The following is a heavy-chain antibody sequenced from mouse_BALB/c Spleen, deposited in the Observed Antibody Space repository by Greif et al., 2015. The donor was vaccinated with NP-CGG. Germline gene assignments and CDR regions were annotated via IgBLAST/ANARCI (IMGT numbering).Heavy chain of an antibody. V-gene: IGHV7-1*02. Sequence: DVQLVESGGGLVQPGGSLRLSCATSGFTFSDFYMEWVRQPPGKRLEWIAASRNKANDYTTEYSASVKGRFIVSRDTSQSILYLQMNALRAEDTAIYYCVRDDGYYWYFDVWGAGTTVTVSS. J-gene: IGHJ1*01. CDR1: GFTFSDFY. CDR2: SRNKANDYTT. D-gene: IGHD2-2*01. CDR3: VRDDGYYWYFDV.